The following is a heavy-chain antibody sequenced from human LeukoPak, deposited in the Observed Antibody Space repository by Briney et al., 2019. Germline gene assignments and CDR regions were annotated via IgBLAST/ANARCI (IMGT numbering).Heavy chain of an antibody. V-gene: IGHV3-9*01. D-gene: IGHD3-10*01. CDR3: ARGTGSNFYGMDV. CDR1: GFTFDDYA. CDR2: ISWRSGSI. J-gene: IGHJ6*02. Sequence: PGRSLRLSCAASGFTFDDYAMHWVRQAPGKGLEWVSGISWRSGSIVYADSVKGRFTISRDNSKNTLYLQMNSLRAEDTAVCYCARGTGSNFYGMDVWGQGTTVTVSS.